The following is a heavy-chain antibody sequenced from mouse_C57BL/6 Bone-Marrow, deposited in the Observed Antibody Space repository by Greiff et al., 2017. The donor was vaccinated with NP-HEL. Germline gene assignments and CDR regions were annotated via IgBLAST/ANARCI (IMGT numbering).Heavy chain of an antibody. Sequence: EVQLQQSGPELVKPGASVKIPCKASGYTFTDYNMDWVKQSHGKSLEWIGDINPNNGGTIYNQKFKGKATLTVDKSSSTAYMELRSLTSEDTAVYYCARFTTVQWYFDVWGTGTTVTVSS. CDR3: ARFTTVQWYFDV. CDR1: GYTFTDYN. CDR2: INPNNGGT. V-gene: IGHV1-18*01. J-gene: IGHJ1*03. D-gene: IGHD1-1*01.